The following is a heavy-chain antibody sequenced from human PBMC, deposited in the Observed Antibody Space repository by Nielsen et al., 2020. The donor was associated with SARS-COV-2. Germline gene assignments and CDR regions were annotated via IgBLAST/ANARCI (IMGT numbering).Heavy chain of an antibody. V-gene: IGHV3-30*04. CDR2: ISYDGSNK. J-gene: IGHJ4*02. Sequence: GGSLRLFCAASGFTFSSYAMHWVRQAPGKGLEWVAVISYDGSNKYYADSVKGRFTISRDNSKNTLYLQMNSLRAEDTAVYYCARDRVLDYWGQGTLVTVSS. CDR1: GFTFSSYA. CDR3: ARDRVLDY.